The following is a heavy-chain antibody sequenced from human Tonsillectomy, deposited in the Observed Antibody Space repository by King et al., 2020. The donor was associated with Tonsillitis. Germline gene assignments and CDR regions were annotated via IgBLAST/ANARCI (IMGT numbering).Heavy chain of an antibody. CDR1: GGSISSSSYY. V-gene: IGHV4-39*07. CDR3: ARAGGNSGYDALDI. Sequence: LQLQESGPGLVKPSETLSLTCTVSGGSISSSSYYWGWIRQPPGKGLEWIGSIYYSGSTYYNPSLKSRVTISVDTSKNQFSLKLSSVTAADTAVYYCARAGGNSGYDALDIWGQGTMVTVSS. CDR2: IYYSGST. D-gene: IGHD4-23*01. J-gene: IGHJ3*02.